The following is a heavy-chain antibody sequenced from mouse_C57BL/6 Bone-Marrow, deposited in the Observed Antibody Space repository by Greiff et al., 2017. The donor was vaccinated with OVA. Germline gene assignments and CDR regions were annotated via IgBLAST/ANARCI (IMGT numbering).Heavy chain of an antibody. Sequence: VQLQQSGAELVKPGASVTLSCTASGFNIKDYYMHWVKQRTEQGLEWIGRIDPEDGETKYAPKFQGKATITADTSSNPAYLQLSSLTSEDTAVYYCARLYYYGSSLYWYFDVWGTGTTVTVSS. V-gene: IGHV14-2*01. D-gene: IGHD1-1*01. CDR1: GFNIKDYY. J-gene: IGHJ1*03. CDR2: IDPEDGET. CDR3: ARLYYYGSSLYWYFDV.